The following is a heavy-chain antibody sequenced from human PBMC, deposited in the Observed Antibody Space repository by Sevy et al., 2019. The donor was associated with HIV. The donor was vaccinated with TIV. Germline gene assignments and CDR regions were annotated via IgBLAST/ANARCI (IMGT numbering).Heavy chain of an antibody. CDR3: ARDAGYTTKFHPLH. J-gene: IGHJ4*02. Sequence: GGSLRLSCVASGFTINDDYMSWIRQAPGKGLEWVAYISSRSTHTNYADSLKGRFTISRDNAKNSLFLQMDSLRTEDTAVYYCARDAGYTTKFHPLHWGQGTLVTVSS. V-gene: IGHV3-11*06. CDR1: GFTINDDY. CDR2: ISSRSTHT. D-gene: IGHD5-12*01.